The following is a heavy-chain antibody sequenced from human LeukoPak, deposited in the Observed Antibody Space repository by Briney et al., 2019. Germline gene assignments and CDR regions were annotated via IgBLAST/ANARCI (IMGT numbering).Heavy chain of an antibody. CDR1: GFTFSSYW. D-gene: IGHD6-13*01. CDR3: ARGYGSSWLHS. J-gene: IGHJ5*02. V-gene: IGHV3-7*01. Sequence: GGSLRLSCAASGFTFSSYWMSWVRQAPGKGLEWVANIKQDGSEKYYVDSVKGRFTISRDNAKNSLYLQMDSLRVEDSALYYCARGYGSSWLHSWGPGTLVTVSS. CDR2: IKQDGSEK.